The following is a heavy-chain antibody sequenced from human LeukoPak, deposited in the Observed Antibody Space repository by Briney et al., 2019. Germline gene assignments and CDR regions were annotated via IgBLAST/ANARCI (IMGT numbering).Heavy chain of an antibody. D-gene: IGHD1-26*01. CDR2: IYSRVST. J-gene: IGHJ4*02. CDR3: ARDGISGSYL. CDR1: AGSISIYY. Sequence: LSPARTLAAGSISIYYRSSIRHPAGEGLGCIGRIYSRVSTTYNPSLKSGVTISVDTPKNQCSLKCSSVTPAHTPVYNCARDGISGSYLWGQGTLVTVSS. V-gene: IGHV4-4*07.